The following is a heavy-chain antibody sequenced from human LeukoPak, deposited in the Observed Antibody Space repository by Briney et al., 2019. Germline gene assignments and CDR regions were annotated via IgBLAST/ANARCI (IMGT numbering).Heavy chain of an antibody. V-gene: IGHV3-11*04. Sequence: GGSLRLSCAASGFTFSDYYMSWIRQAPGKGLEWVSYISSSGSTIYYADSVKGRFTISRDNAKNSLYLQMNSLRAEDTAVYYCAKDRDFIAAAGSDNWFDPWGQGTLVTVSS. D-gene: IGHD6-13*01. J-gene: IGHJ5*02. CDR1: GFTFSDYY. CDR2: ISSSGSTI. CDR3: AKDRDFIAAAGSDNWFDP.